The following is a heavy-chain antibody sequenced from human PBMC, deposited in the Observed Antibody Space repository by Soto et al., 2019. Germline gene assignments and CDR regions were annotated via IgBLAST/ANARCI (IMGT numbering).Heavy chain of an antibody. J-gene: IGHJ4*02. Sequence: EVQLVESGGALVKPGGSLRLSCAASGFTFSNAWMSWVRQAPGKGLEWVGRIKSKTDGGTTDYAAAVEGRFTISREDAKNPVYRQMDSLKTEDTAVYYCATKRTGITTIGPGYWGQGTLVTVSS. V-gene: IGHV3-15*02. CDR2: IKSKTDGGTT. CDR1: GFTFSNAW. CDR3: ATKRTGITTIGPGY. D-gene: IGHD1-20*01.